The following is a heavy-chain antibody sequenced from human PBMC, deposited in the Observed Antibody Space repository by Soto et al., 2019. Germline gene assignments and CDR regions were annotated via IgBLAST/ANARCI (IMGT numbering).Heavy chain of an antibody. J-gene: IGHJ5*02. V-gene: IGHV3-30*18. CDR2: ISYDGSNK. CDR1: GFTFSSYG. D-gene: IGHD3-10*01. CDR3: AKEGVVRGAKANWFDP. Sequence: HPGGSLRLSCAASGFTFSSYGMHWVRQAPGKGLEWVAVISYDGSNKYYADSVKGRFTISRDNSKNTLYLQMNSLRAEDTAVYYCAKEGVVRGAKANWFDPWGPGTLVTVSS.